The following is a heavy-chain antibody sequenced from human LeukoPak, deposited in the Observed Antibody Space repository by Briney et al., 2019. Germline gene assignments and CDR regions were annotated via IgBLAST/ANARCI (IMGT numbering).Heavy chain of an antibody. CDR2: ISGDGGST. J-gene: IGHJ4*02. V-gene: IGHV3-43*02. CDR3: AKSLIHDRRFDY. D-gene: IGHD3-16*01. CDR1: GFTFEDYA. Sequence: GGPLRLSCAASGFTFEDYAMHWVRQAPGKGLEWVSLISGDGGSTYYADSVKGRFTISRDNSKNSLYLQMNSLRTEDTALYYCAKSLIHDRRFDYWGQGTLVTVSS.